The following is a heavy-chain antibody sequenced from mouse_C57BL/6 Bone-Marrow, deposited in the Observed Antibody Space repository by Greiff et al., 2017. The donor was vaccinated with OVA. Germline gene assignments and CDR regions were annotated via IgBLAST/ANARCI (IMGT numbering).Heavy chain of an antibody. D-gene: IGHD1-1*01. CDR2: IDPANGNT. CDR3: ARVYYYGSSYDY. J-gene: IGHJ2*01. V-gene: IGHV14-3*01. CDR1: GFNIKNTY. Sequence: EVNVVESVAELVRPGASVKLSCTASGFNIKNTYMHWVKQRPEQGLEWIGRIDPANGNTKYAPKFQGKATITADTSSNTAYLQLSSLTSEDTAIYYCARVYYYGSSYDYWGQGTTLTVSS.